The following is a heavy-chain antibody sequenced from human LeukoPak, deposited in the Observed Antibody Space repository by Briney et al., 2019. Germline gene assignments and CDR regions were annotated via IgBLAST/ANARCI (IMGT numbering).Heavy chain of an antibody. D-gene: IGHD6-13*01. CDR2: ISGRGDTI. CDR3: ARGHRRLGAVNDAFDI. J-gene: IGHJ3*02. Sequence: GGSLRLSCAASGFTFSTYAMSWVRQAPGMGLEWVSAISGRGDTIFYADSVKGRFTVSRDNSKNTLYLQVNSLRAEDTAVYYCARGHRRLGAVNDAFDIWGQGTMVTVSS. CDR1: GFTFSTYA. V-gene: IGHV3-23*01.